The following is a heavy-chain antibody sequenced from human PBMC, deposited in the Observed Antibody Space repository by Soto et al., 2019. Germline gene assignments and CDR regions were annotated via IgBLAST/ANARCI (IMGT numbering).Heavy chain of an antibody. CDR3: AKDAVTAIRFFWYYYYGMDV. CDR2: ISYDGSNK. J-gene: IGHJ6*04. V-gene: IGHV3-30*18. D-gene: IGHD2-21*02. CDR1: GFTFSSYG. Sequence: GVSLRLSCAASGFTFSSYGMHWVRQAPGKGLEWVAVISYDGSNKYYSDSVKGRFTISRDNSKNTLYLQMNSLRAEDTAVYYCAKDAVTAIRFFWYYYYGMDVWGKGTTVTASS.